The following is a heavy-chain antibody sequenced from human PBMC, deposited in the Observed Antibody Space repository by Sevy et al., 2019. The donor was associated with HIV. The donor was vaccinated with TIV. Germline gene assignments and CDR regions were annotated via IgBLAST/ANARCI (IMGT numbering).Heavy chain of an antibody. CDR2: INQAGSDK. Sequence: GGSLRLSCAASGFTFSDSWMTWVRQGPGKGLEWVANINQAGSDKYYGDSVGGRFTISRDNAKNSLYLQMNSLRVEDTALYYCAGGGFLSRYWGQGSLVTVSS. CDR3: AGGGFLSRY. D-gene: IGHD2-15*01. V-gene: IGHV3-7*01. CDR1: GFTFSDSW. J-gene: IGHJ4*02.